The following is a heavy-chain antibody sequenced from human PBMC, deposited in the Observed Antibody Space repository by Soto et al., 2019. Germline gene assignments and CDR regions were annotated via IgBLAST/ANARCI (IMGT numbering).Heavy chain of an antibody. CDR3: ARGEYYYDSSGYYHEGYNWFDP. J-gene: IGHJ5*02. CDR1: GGSVSSVSYY. CDR2: IYYSGST. V-gene: IGHV4-61*01. Sequence: PSETLSLTCTVSGGSVSSVSYYWSWIRQPPGKGLEWIGYIYYSGSTNYNPSLKSRVTISVDTSKNQFSLKLSSVTAADTAVYYCARGEYYYDSSGYYHEGYNWFDPWGQGSLVTVSS. D-gene: IGHD3-22*01.